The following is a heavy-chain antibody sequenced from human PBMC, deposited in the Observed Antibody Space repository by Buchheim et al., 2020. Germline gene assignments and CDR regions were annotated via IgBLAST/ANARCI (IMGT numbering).Heavy chain of an antibody. CDR1: GYTFTGYY. V-gene: IGHV1-2*06. D-gene: IGHD3-16*01. CDR2: VNPNSGGT. J-gene: IGHJ4*02. Sequence: QVQLVQSGAEVKKPGASVKVSCQASGYTFTGYYMHWVRQVPGQGPEWMGRVNPNSGGTNYAKKFQGRVTMTMDSSTKTAYLELNRLGSDDTAVYYCARPRGGGDLTYYFEYWGQGTL. CDR3: ARPRGGGDLTYYFEY.